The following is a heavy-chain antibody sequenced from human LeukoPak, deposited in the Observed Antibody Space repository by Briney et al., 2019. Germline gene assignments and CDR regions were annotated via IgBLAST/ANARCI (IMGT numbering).Heavy chain of an antibody. V-gene: IGHV3-21*01. Sequence: GGSLRLSCAASGFTFSSYSMNWVRQAPGKGLEWVSSISSGSDHIYYADSVKGRFTISRDNAKNSLYLQMDSLRAEDTAVFFCARNDYSILSGYDHWGQGTLVTVSS. J-gene: IGHJ4*02. CDR3: ARNDYSILSGYDH. D-gene: IGHD4-11*01. CDR2: ISSGSDHI. CDR1: GFTFSSYS.